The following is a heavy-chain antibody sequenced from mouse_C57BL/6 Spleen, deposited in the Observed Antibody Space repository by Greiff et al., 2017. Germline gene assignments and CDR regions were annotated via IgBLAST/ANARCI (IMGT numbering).Heavy chain of an antibody. J-gene: IGHJ2*01. V-gene: IGHV5-4*01. CDR3: ARDRGYYVPTYFDY. CDR2: ISDGGSYT. CDR1: GFTFSSYA. Sequence: EVKLVESGGGLVKPGGSLKLSCAASGFTFSSYAMSWVRQTPEKRLEWVATISDGGSYTYYPDNVKGRFTISRDNAKNNLYLQMSHLKSEDTAMYYCARDRGYYVPTYFDYWGQGTTLTVSS. D-gene: IGHD2-3*01.